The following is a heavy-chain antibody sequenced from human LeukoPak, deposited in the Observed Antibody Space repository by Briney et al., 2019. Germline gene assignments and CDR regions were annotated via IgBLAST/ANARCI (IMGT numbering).Heavy chain of an antibody. J-gene: IGHJ4*02. D-gene: IGHD3-22*01. CDR2: IIPIFGTA. V-gene: IGHV1-69*13. Sequence: EASVKVSCKASGGTFSSYAISWVRQAPGQGLEWMGGIIPIFGTANYAQKFQGRVTITADESTSTAYMELSSLRSEDTAVYYCARNGYYYDSSGYDFDYWGQGTLVTVSS. CDR3: ARNGYYYDSSGYDFDY. CDR1: GGTFSSYA.